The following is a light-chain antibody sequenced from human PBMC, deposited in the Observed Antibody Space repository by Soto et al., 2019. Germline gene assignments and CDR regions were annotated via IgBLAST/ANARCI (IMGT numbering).Light chain of an antibody. CDR3: QHFTSSPLMYT. Sequence: EIVLTQSPGTLSLSPGERATLSCRASQSVSIHYLAWYQQKPGQAPRLLIYGASYRATGIPDRFSGSGSGTDFTLTISRLEPEDFAVYYCQHFTSSPLMYTFGQGTKLEIK. V-gene: IGKV3-20*01. CDR2: GAS. CDR1: QSVSIHY. J-gene: IGKJ2*01.